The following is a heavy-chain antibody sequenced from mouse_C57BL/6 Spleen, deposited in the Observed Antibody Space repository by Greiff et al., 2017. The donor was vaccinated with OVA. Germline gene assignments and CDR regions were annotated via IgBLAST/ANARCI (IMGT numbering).Heavy chain of an antibody. D-gene: IGHD1-1*01. CDR1: RYTFTDYN. CDR3: ARWGYYGTDY. Sequence: EVQLQQSGPELVKPGASVKMSCKASRYTFTDYNMHWVKQSHGKSLEWIGYINPNNGGTSYNQKFKGKATLTVNKSSSTAYMELRSLTSEDSAVYYCARWGYYGTDYWGQGTTLTVSS. CDR2: INPNNGGT. V-gene: IGHV1-22*01. J-gene: IGHJ2*01.